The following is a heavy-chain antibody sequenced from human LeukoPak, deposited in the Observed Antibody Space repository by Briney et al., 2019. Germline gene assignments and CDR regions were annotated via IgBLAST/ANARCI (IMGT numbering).Heavy chain of an antibody. CDR2: IRYDGSNK. CDR3: AKVLPPTSITMIVWAFDI. V-gene: IGHV3-30*02. J-gene: IGHJ3*02. Sequence: PGGSLRLSCAASGFTFSSYGMHWVRQAPGKGLEWVAFIRYDGSNKYYADSVKGRFTISRDNSKNTLYLQMNSLRAEDTAVYYCAKVLPPTSITMIVWAFDIWGQGTMVTVSS. D-gene: IGHD3-22*01. CDR1: GFTFSSYG.